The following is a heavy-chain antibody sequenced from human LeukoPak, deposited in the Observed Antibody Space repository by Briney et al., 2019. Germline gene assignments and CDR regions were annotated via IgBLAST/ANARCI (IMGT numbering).Heavy chain of an antibody. J-gene: IGHJ4*02. Sequence: SETLCLTCAVYGGSFSGFYWSWIRQPPGKELEWIGEINHSVSTNYNPSLKSRVTISVDTSKNQFSLKLSSVTAADTAVYYCARGFPPYDYVWGSYRLYYFDYWGQGTLVTVSS. CDR2: INHSVST. CDR1: GGSFSGFY. V-gene: IGHV4-34*01. CDR3: ARGFPPYDYVWGSYRLYYFDY. D-gene: IGHD3-16*02.